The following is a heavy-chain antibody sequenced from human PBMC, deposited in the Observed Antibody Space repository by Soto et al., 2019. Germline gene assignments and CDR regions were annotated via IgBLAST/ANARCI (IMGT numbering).Heavy chain of an antibody. J-gene: IGHJ5*02. CDR1: GFTFSSYA. CDR2: ISGSGGST. V-gene: IGHV3-23*01. Sequence: EVQLLESGGGLVQPGGSLRLSCAASGFTFSSYAMSWVRQAPGKGLEWVSAISGSGGSTYYADSVKGRFTISRDNSKSTLYLHLNSLRAEDRAVYYCAKTPGIVGVNWFDPWGQGTLVTVSS. D-gene: IGHD1-26*01. CDR3: AKTPGIVGVNWFDP.